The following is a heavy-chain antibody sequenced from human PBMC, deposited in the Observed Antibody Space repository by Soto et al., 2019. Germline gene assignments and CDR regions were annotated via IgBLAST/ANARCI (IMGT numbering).Heavy chain of an antibody. J-gene: IGHJ4*02. CDR1: GGSISSGGYY. CDR3: ARQGPSYSSSWYFDY. Sequence: SETLSLTCTVSGGSISSGGYYWSWIRQHPGKGLEWIGYIYYSGSTYYNPSLKSRVTISVDTSKNQFSLKLSSVTAADTAVYYCARQGPSYSSSWYFDYWGQGTLVTVSS. CDR2: IYYSGST. D-gene: IGHD6-13*01. V-gene: IGHV4-31*03.